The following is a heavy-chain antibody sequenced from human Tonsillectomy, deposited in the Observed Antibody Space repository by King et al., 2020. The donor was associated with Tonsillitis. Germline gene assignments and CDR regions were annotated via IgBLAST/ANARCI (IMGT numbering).Heavy chain of an antibody. CDR1: GGYISSYY. V-gene: IGHV4-59*08. D-gene: IGHD4-23*01. CDR2: IDYSGRT. J-gene: IGHJ3*02. CDR3: ATHPDYGGNGAFDI. Sequence: VQLQESGPGLVKPSETLSLSCTVSGGYISSYYWSWIRQPPGQGLEWIGYIDYSGRTKYNPSLKSRVTISVETSKNQISLKLSSVTAVDTAVYYCATHPDYGGNGAFDIWGQGTMVTVSS.